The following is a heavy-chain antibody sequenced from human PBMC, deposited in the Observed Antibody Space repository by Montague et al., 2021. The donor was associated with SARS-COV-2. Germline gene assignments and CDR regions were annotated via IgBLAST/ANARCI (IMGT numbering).Heavy chain of an antibody. CDR1: GGSINSYY. CDR2: VYTSGRT. CDR3: ARDSRASGWAYWYHGLDV. J-gene: IGHJ6*02. D-gene: IGHD6-19*01. Sequence: SETLSLTCGVSGGSINSYYWSWIRQPAGKGLEWIGRVYTSGRTNHSPSLKSRVTITVDTSRNHLSLKLTSVTAADTAVYYCARDSRASGWAYWYHGLDVWGQGTTVIVS. V-gene: IGHV4-4*07.